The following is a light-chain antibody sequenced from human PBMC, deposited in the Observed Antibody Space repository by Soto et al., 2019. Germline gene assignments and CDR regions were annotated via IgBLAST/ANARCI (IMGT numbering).Light chain of an antibody. V-gene: IGLV1-51*01. Sequence: QSALTQPPSVSAAPGQKVTISCSGSSSNIGNNYVSWYQQLPGTAPKVLIYDNNKRPSGIPDRFSGSKSGTSATLGITGLQTGDEADYYCGKWDTSLSAYVFGTGTKVTVL. J-gene: IGLJ1*01. CDR2: DNN. CDR1: SSNIGNNY. CDR3: GKWDTSLSAYV.